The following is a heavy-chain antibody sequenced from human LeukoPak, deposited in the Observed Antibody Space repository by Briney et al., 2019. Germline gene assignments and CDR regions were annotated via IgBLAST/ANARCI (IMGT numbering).Heavy chain of an antibody. CDR2: ISYDGSNK. Sequence: GGSLRLSCAASGFTFSSYAMHWVRQAPGKGLEWVAVISYDGSNKYYADSVKGRFTISRDNSKNTLYLQMNSLRAEDTAVYYCARDGGIVVVPAAIGRFDYWGQGTLVTVSS. V-gene: IGHV3-30-3*01. CDR3: ARDGGIVVVPAAIGRFDY. D-gene: IGHD2-2*02. CDR1: GFTFSSYA. J-gene: IGHJ4*02.